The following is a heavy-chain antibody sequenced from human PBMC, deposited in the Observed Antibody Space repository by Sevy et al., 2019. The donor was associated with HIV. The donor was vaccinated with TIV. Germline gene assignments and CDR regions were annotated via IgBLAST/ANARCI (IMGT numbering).Heavy chain of an antibody. Sequence: SETLSLTCTVSGGSISSSSYYWGWIRQPPGKGLEWIGSIYYSGSTYYNPSLKSRVTISVDTSKNQFSLKLSSVTAADTAVYYCASLPVVTATLNWFDPWGQGTLVTVSS. D-gene: IGHD2-21*02. CDR1: GGSISSSSYY. V-gene: IGHV4-39*01. CDR2: IYYSGST. CDR3: ASLPVVTATLNWFDP. J-gene: IGHJ5*02.